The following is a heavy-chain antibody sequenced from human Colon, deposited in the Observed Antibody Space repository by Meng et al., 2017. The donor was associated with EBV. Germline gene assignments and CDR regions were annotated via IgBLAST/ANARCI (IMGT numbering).Heavy chain of an antibody. CDR3: TTLYGDSIS. CDR2: IYHSGRT. Sequence: QVQLQESGPGLVKPSGTLSLTCTVSGGSISSGDYYWSWIRQPPGKGLEWIGEIYHSGRTNYNPSVKSRVSMSVDKSQNHFSLRLNSVTAADTAVYYCTTLYGDSISWGQGTLVTVSS. D-gene: IGHD4-17*01. V-gene: IGHV4-30-4*03. CDR1: GGSISSGDYY. J-gene: IGHJ4*02.